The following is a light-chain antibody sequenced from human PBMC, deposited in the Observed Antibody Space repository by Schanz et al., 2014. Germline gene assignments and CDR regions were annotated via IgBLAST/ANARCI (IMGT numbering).Light chain of an antibody. V-gene: IGLV2-11*01. CDR3: CSYAGSYYV. J-gene: IGLJ1*01. CDR1: SSDVGAYTY. Sequence: QSALTQPASVSGSPGQSVTLSCTGTSSDVGAYTYVSWYQQHPGKAPKLMIYDVSKRPSGVPDRFSGSKSGNTASLTISGLQAEDEADYYCCSYAGSYYVFGTGTKLTVL. CDR2: DVS.